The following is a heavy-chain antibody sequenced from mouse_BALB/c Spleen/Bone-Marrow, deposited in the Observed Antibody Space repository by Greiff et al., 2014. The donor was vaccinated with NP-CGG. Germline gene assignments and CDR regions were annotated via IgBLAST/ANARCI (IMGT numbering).Heavy chain of an antibody. J-gene: IGHJ3*01. V-gene: IGHV4-1*02. CDR2: INPDSSTI. CDR1: GFDFSRYW. D-gene: IGHD2-3*01. CDR3: ARNGYYGWIAY. Sequence: EVMLVESGGGLVQPGGSLKLSCAASGFDFSRYWMTRVRQAPGKGLEWIGEINPDSSTINSTPSLKDKFIISRDNAKNTLYLQMRKVRSEDTALYYCARNGYYGWIAYWGQGTLVTVSA.